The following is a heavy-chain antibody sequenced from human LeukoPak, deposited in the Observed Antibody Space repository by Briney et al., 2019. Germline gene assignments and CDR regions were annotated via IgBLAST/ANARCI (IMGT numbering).Heavy chain of an antibody. Sequence: SETLSLTCAVSGGSISSGGYSWSWIRQPPGKGLEWVGYIYHSGSTYYNPSLKSRVTISVDRSKNQFSLKLSSVTAADTAVYYCARAVSAHRNTMYYFDYWGQGILVTVSS. D-gene: IGHD3-10*01. J-gene: IGHJ4*02. CDR2: IYHSGST. V-gene: IGHV4-30-2*01. CDR3: ARAVSAHRNTMYYFDY. CDR1: GGSISSGGYS.